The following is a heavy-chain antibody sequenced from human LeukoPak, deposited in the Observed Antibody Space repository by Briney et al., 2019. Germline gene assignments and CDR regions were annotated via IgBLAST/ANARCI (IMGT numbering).Heavy chain of an antibody. J-gene: IGHJ3*02. CDR2: IIPIFGTA. Sequence: GASVKVSCKAPGGTFSSYAISWVRQAPGQGLEWMGGIIPIFGTANYAQKFQGRVTITTDESTSTAYMELSSLRSEDTAVYYCARALGMGYAFDIWGQGTMVTVSS. D-gene: IGHD7-27*01. CDR1: GGTFSSYA. CDR3: ARALGMGYAFDI. V-gene: IGHV1-69*05.